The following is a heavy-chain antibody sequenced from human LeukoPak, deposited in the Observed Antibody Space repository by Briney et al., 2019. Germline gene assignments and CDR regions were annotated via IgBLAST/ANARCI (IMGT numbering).Heavy chain of an antibody. D-gene: IGHD2-15*01. J-gene: IGHJ4*02. CDR3: GGDAGYCSGCRWFPGQFDY. CDR2: IWYDGSNK. V-gene: IGHV3-33*01. Sequence: GGSLRLSCAASGFTFSSYGMHWVRQAPGKGLEWVAVIWYDGSNKYYADSVKGRFTISRDNSKNTLYLQMNSLRAEDTAVYYWGGDAGYCSGCRWFPGQFDYWGQGTLVTVSS. CDR1: GFTFSSYG.